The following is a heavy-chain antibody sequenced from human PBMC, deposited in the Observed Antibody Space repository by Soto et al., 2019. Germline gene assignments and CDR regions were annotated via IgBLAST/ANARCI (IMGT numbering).Heavy chain of an antibody. CDR3: ARRIAAAGPLDY. CDR1: GGSFSGYY. J-gene: IGHJ4*02. D-gene: IGHD6-13*01. V-gene: IGHV4-34*01. CDR2: INHSGST. Sequence: PSETLSLTCAVYGGSFSGYYWSWIRQPPGKGLEWIGEINHSGSTNYNPSLKSRVTISVDTSKNQFSLKLSSVTAADTAVYYCARRIAAAGPLDYWGQGTLVTVSS.